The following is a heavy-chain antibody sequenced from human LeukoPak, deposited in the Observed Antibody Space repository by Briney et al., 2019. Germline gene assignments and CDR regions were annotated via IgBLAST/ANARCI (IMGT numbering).Heavy chain of an antibody. CDR3: ARGPNGSGSHRILDGFDM. V-gene: IGHV4-61*02. CDR2: IYTSGST. Sequence: PSETLSLTCTVSGGSISSGSYYWSWIRQPAGKGLEWIGRIYTSGSTNYNPSLKSRVTISVDTSKNQFSLKLSSVTAADTAVYYCARGPNGSGSHRILDGFDMWGQGTMVTVSS. CDR1: GGSISSGSYY. D-gene: IGHD3-10*01. J-gene: IGHJ3*02.